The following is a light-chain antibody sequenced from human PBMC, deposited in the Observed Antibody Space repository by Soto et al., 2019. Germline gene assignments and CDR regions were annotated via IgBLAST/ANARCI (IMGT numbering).Light chain of an antibody. CDR2: GVS. J-gene: IGLJ2*01. Sequence: QSALTQPASVSGSPGQSITISCTGTSSDVGGYNYVSWYQHHPGKAPKLMIYGVSNRPSGVSNRFSGSKSGSTASLTISGLQAEDEADYYCTSYTSSSTLFGGGTKVTVL. CDR3: TSYTSSSTL. CDR1: SSDVGGYNY. V-gene: IGLV2-14*03.